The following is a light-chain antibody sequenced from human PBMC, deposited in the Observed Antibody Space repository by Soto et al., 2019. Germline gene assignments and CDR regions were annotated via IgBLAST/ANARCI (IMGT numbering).Light chain of an antibody. CDR2: GAS. CDR1: QSVSSN. CDR3: QRYKNWPPHT. Sequence: EIVMTQSPVTLSVSPGERATLSCRASQSVSSNLAWYQQKPGQAPRLLIFGASTRATGIPARFSGSGSGTECTLTISSLQSEDFAVYYCQRYKNWPPHTFGQGTKVEVK. V-gene: IGKV3-15*01. J-gene: IGKJ1*01.